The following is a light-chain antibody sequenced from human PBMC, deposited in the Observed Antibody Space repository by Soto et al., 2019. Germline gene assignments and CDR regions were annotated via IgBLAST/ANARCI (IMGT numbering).Light chain of an antibody. V-gene: IGKV1-27*01. CDR2: SAS. Sequence: DIQMTQSPSSLSASVGDRVTITCRASQGIAKSLAWYQQKPGKAPKLLIYSASTLQSGVPSRFSGSGSGTDFTLTISSLQPEDVATYYCQKYNSVPWTFGQGTKVEIK. J-gene: IGKJ1*01. CDR3: QKYNSVPWT. CDR1: QGIAKS.